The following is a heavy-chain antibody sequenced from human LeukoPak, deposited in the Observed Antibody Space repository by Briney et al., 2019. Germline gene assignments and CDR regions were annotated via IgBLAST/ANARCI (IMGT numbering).Heavy chain of an antibody. CDR1: GASITSYY. J-gene: IGHJ6*03. V-gene: IGHV4-59*12. CDR3: ARRAAAGLYYYYYMDV. CDR2: VYYSGST. D-gene: IGHD6-13*01. Sequence: SETLSLTCAVSGASITSYYWSWIRQPPGKGLEWIGYVYYSGSTNYNPSLKSRVTISVDTSKNQFSLKLSSVTAADTAVYYCARRAAAGLYYYYYMDVWGKGTTVTISS.